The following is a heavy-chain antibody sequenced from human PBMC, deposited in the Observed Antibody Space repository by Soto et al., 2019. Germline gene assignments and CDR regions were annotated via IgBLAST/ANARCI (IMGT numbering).Heavy chain of an antibody. Sequence: QVLLVESGGGVVQPGRSLRLSCAASGFTFSTYGMHWVRQAPGKGLEWVAVISHDGNNKYYADSVKGRFTISRDNSKNTLYLQMNSLRAEDTALYYCAKAEGLHYDFWSGPDYWGQGTLVSVSS. V-gene: IGHV3-30*18. CDR3: AKAEGLHYDFWSGPDY. J-gene: IGHJ4*02. CDR2: ISHDGNNK. CDR1: GFTFSTYG. D-gene: IGHD3-3*01.